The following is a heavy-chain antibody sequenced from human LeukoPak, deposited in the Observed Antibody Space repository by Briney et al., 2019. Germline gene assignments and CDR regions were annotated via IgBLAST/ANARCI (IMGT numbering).Heavy chain of an antibody. CDR2: ISGDGAST. D-gene: IGHD3-10*01. V-gene: IGHV3-23*01. Sequence: GGSLRLSCAASGFTFAIHAMTWVRQAPGKGLEWVSGISGDGASTHYAESVKGQFTISRDNSQNTLFLQMNSLRAEDTAVYYCAKDMVPYGMDVWGQGTTVTVSS. CDR3: AKDMVPYGMDV. J-gene: IGHJ6*02. CDR1: GFTFAIHA.